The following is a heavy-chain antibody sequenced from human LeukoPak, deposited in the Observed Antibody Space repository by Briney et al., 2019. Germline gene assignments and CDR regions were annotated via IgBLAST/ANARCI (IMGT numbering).Heavy chain of an antibody. CDR1: GGSFSGYY. CDR3: ARTEKRYCSSTSCYKGGWFDP. Sequence: SETLSLTRAVYGGSFSGYYWSWIRQPPGKGLEWIGEINHSGSTNYNPSLKSRVTISVDTSKNQFSLKLSSVTAADTAVYYCARTEKRYCSSTSCYKGGWFDPWGQGTLVTVSS. CDR2: INHSGST. V-gene: IGHV4-34*01. D-gene: IGHD2-2*02. J-gene: IGHJ5*02.